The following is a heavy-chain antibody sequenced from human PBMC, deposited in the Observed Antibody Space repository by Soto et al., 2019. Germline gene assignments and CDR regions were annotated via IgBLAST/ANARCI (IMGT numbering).Heavy chain of an antibody. Sequence: PETLSLTCIVSGRSFSTYYYSWLRQSPGKGLDWIGEINHSGSNNYSAYLKSRVTMSLDKSKNPFSLXLTSVTAAETALYYCARGGSNECKVALGSGSQGTMVTGSS. CDR2: INHSGSN. CDR1: GRSFSTYY. D-gene: IGHD1-26*01. CDR3: ARGGSNECKVALGS. J-gene: IGHJ3*02. V-gene: IGHV4-34*01.